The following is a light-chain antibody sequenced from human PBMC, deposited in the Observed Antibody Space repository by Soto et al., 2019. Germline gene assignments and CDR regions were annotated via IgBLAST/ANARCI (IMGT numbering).Light chain of an antibody. V-gene: IGKV3-11*01. J-gene: IGKJ4*01. CDR1: QSVSSY. CDR2: DAS. CDR3: QQRSNWPPVT. Sequence: EIVLTQSPATLSLSPGERATLSCRASQSVSSYLAWYQQKPGQAPRLLIYDASNRATGIPARFSGSGSGTDFTLTISSLEPEDFPIYYCQQRSNWPPVTFGGETKVEIK.